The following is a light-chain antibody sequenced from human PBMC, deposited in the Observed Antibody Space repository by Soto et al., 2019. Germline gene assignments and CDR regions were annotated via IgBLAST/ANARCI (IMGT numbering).Light chain of an antibody. Sequence: QTVVTQEPSLTVSPGGTVTLTCGSSTGAVTNGHYPYWFQQKPGQAPRTLIYDTTNRDSWTPARFSGSLLGGKAALTLSGAQPEDEAEYYCLLSYNGPYVFGTGTKLTVL. J-gene: IGLJ1*01. CDR1: TGAVTNGHY. CDR2: DTT. V-gene: IGLV7-46*01. CDR3: LLSYNGPYV.